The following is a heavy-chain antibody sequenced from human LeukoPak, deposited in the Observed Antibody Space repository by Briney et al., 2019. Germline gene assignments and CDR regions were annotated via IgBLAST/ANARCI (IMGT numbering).Heavy chain of an antibody. CDR1: GGSISSSSYY. V-gene: IGHV4-39*07. D-gene: IGHD6-19*01. J-gene: IGHJ3*02. Sequence: SETLSLTCTVSGGSISSSSYYWGWIRQPPGKGLERIGSIYYSGSTYYNPSLKSRVTISVDTSKNQFSLKLSSVTAADTAVYYCARAATRFAVAGRGAFDIWGQGTMVTVSS. CDR3: ARAATRFAVAGRGAFDI. CDR2: IYYSGST.